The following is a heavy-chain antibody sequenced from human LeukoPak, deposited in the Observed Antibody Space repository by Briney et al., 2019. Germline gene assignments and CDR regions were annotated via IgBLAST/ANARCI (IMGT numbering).Heavy chain of an antibody. V-gene: IGHV3-11*01. Sequence: GGSLRLSCAASGFTFSDYYMSWIRQAPGKGLEWVSYISSSGSTIYYADSVKGRFTISRDNAKNSLYLQMNNLRAEDTAVYYCARGPPYYDILTGYPDYWGQGTLVTVSS. CDR1: GFTFSDYY. CDR2: ISSSGSTI. J-gene: IGHJ4*02. D-gene: IGHD3-9*01. CDR3: ARGPPYYDILTGYPDY.